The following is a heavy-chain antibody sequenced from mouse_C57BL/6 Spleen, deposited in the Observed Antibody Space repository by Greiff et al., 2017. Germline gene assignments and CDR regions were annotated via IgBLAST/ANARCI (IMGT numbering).Heavy chain of an antibody. V-gene: IGHV5-4*01. CDR2: ISDGGSYT. J-gene: IGHJ1*03. Sequence: EVQRVESGGGLVKPGGSLKLSCAASGFTFSSYAMSWVRQTPEKRLEWVATISDGGSYTYYPDNVKGRFTISRDNAKNNLYLQMSHLKSEDTAMYYCARDRDYYGSSDWYFDVWGTGTTVTVSS. CDR3: ARDRDYYGSSDWYFDV. D-gene: IGHD1-1*01. CDR1: GFTFSSYA.